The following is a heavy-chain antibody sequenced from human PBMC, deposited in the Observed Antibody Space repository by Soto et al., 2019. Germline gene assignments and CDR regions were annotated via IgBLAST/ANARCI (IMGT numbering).Heavy chain of an antibody. J-gene: IGHJ4*02. V-gene: IGHV4-31*03. CDR3: ARKEWFGEFPFDY. Sequence: SETLSLTCTVSGGSISSGGYYWSWILHHPGKGLEWIGYIYYSGSTYYNPSLKSRVTISVDTSKNQFSLKLSSVTAADTAVYYCARKEWFGEFPFDYWGQGTLVTVSS. CDR2: IYYSGST. D-gene: IGHD3-10*01. CDR1: GGSISSGGYY.